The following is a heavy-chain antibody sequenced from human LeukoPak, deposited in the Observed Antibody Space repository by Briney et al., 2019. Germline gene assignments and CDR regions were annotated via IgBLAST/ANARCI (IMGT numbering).Heavy chain of an antibody. D-gene: IGHD1-1*01. CDR1: GGSISSSSYY. J-gene: IGHJ4*02. V-gene: IGHV4-39*01. CDR2: IYYSGST. Sequence: PSETLSLTCTVSGGSISSSSYYWGWIRQPPGKGLEWIGSIYYSGSTYYNPSLKSRVTISVDTSKNQFSLKLSSVTAADTAVYYCARQGQLERFVMRDYYFDYWGQGTLVTVSS. CDR3: ARQGQLERFVMRDYYFDY.